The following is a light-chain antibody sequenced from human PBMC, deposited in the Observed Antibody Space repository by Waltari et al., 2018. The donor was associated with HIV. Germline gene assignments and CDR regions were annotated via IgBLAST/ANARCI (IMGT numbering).Light chain of an antibody. CDR2: SHN. CDR3: ATWDDSLSGWV. CDR1: SSTMGSNL. Sequence: QSLLIQPPSASGNPGQRVTISCSGSSSTMGSNLVNCYRHFPETAPKFLISSHNQRPSGVPALFSGSKSCTSASLAISGLQSADEADYYCATWDDSLSGWVFGGGTKLTVL. V-gene: IGLV1-44*01. J-gene: IGLJ3*02.